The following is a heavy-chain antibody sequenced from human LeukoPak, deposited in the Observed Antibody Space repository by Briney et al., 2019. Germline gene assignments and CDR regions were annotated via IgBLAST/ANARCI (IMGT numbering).Heavy chain of an antibody. CDR3: ARDQCGYVILTGYSPYYYMDV. D-gene: IGHD3-9*01. CDR2: ISSSSSTI. CDR1: GFTFSSYS. V-gene: IGHV3-48*01. Sequence: GGSLRLSCAASGFTFSSYSMNWVRQAPGKGLEWVSYISSSSSTIYYADSVKGRFTISRDNAKNSLYLQMNSLRAEDTAVYYCARDQCGYVILTGYSPYYYMDVWGKGTTVTVSS. J-gene: IGHJ6*03.